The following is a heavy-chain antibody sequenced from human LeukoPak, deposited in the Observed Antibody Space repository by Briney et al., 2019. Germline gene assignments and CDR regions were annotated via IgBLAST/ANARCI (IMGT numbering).Heavy chain of an antibody. CDR1: EYTFGRNA. J-gene: IGHJ6*03. V-gene: IGHV3-30*04. CDR3: ARDSITASYYYYYMDV. D-gene: IGHD3-3*01. Sequence: PGRSLRLSCAASEYTFGRNAMHWVRQAPGKGLEWVAVIAYDGTDKYYADSVKGRFTISRDNDRKTLYLQMDSLRPEDTAVCFCARDSITASYYYYYMDVWGKGTTVTVSS. CDR2: IAYDGTDK.